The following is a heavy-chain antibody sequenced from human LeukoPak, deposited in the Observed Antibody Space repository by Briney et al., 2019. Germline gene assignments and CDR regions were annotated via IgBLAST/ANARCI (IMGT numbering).Heavy chain of an antibody. CDR1: GFTFSNYA. Sequence: GSLRLSCAASGFTFSNYAMTWVRQPPGKGLEWIGEINHSGSTKYNPSLKSRLTISVDTSKNQFSLKVTSVTAADTAVYYCASSSSTDPQLDPWGQGTLVTVSS. V-gene: IGHV4-34*01. CDR2: INHSGST. D-gene: IGHD4-11*01. CDR3: ASSSSTDPQLDP. J-gene: IGHJ5*02.